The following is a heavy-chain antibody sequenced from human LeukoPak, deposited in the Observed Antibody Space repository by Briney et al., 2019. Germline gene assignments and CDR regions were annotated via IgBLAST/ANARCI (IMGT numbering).Heavy chain of an antibody. CDR3: VRDYFRGDIVATIMDF. V-gene: IGHV1-2*02. CDR1: GYIFTSYG. J-gene: IGHJ4*02. CDR2: INPNNGGT. Sequence: ASVKVSCKASGYIFTSYGISWVRQAPGQGLEWMGWINPNNGGTNYAQKFQGRVTMTRDTSISTAYMELSRLTSDDTAVYYCVRDYFRGDIVATIMDFWGQGTLVTVSS. D-gene: IGHD5-12*01.